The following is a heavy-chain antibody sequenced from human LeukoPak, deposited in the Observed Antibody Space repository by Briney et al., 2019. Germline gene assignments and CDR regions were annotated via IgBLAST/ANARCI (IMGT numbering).Heavy chain of an antibody. CDR3: ARGDYDYVWGSYRPNWFDP. Sequence: SETLSLTCTVSGGSIRSYYWSWIRRPPGKGLEWIGYIYYSGSTNYNPSLKSRVTISVDTSKNQFSLKLSSVTAADTAVYYCARGDYDYVWGSYRPNWFDPWGQGTLVTVSS. CDR1: GGSIRSYY. V-gene: IGHV4-59*01. D-gene: IGHD3-16*02. CDR2: IYYSGST. J-gene: IGHJ5*02.